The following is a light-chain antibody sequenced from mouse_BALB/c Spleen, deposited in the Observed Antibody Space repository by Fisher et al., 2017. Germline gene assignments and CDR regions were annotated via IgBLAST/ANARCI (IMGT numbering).Light chain of an antibody. Sequence: DIVMTQFPLTLSVTIGQPASISCKSSQSLLDSDGKTYLNWLLQRPGQSPKRLIYLVSKLDSGVPDRFTGSGSGTDFTLKISRVEAEDLGVYFCSQSTHVPWTFGGGTKLEIK. CDR2: LVS. J-gene: IGKJ1*01. V-gene: IGKV1-135*01. CDR3: SQSTHVPWT. CDR1: QSLLDSDGKTY.